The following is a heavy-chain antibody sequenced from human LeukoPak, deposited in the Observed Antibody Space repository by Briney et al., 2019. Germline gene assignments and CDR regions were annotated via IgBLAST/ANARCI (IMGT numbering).Heavy chain of an antibody. CDR2: IYTSGST. J-gene: IGHJ5*02. Sequence: SETLSLTCTVSGGSISSYYWSWIRQPAGKGLEWIGRIYTSGSTNYNPSLKSRVTMSVDTSKNQFSLKLSSVTAADTAVYYCAAGPYSNYIGLTIHRFDPWGQGTLVTVSS. V-gene: IGHV4-4*07. D-gene: IGHD4-11*01. CDR3: AAGPYSNYIGLTIHRFDP. CDR1: GGSISSYY.